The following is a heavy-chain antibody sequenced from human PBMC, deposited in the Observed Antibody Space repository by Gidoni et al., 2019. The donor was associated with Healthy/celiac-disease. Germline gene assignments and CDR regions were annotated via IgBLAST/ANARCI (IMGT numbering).Heavy chain of an antibody. D-gene: IGHD3-22*01. V-gene: IGHV3-9*01. J-gene: IGHJ6*02. CDR1: GFTFDGYA. Sequence: DVQLVESGGGSVQPGRSLRLSCAAFGFTFDGYAMHWVRQAPGKGLAWVSCISWKSGSIVYEDSVKSRFNNSRDNAKNALYLQMNRLRAEDTALYYCAKDKSPRSMSSPSNVWGQGTTVTVSS. CDR2: ISWKSGSI. CDR3: AKDKSPRSMSSPSNV.